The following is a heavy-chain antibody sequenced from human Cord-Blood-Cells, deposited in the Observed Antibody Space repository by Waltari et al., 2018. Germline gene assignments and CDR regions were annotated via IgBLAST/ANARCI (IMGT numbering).Heavy chain of an antibody. CDR3: ARDRPYQLLPFDI. Sequence: QVQLVQSGAEVKKPGASVKVYCKASGYTFTGYYMHWVRQAPGQGLEWMGWINPNSGRTNYAQKCQGRVTMTRDTSISTAYMELSRLRSDDTAVYYCARDRPYQLLPFDIWGQGTMVTVSS. CDR1: GYTFTGYY. V-gene: IGHV1-2*02. J-gene: IGHJ3*02. CDR2: INPNSGRT. D-gene: IGHD2-2*01.